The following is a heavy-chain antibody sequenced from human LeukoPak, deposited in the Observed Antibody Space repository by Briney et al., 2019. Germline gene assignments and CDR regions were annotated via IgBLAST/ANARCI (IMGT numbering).Heavy chain of an antibody. J-gene: IGHJ4*02. CDR3: TTETYYYDSSGYG. D-gene: IGHD3-22*01. CDR2: IKSKTDGGTT. V-gene: IGHV3-15*01. Sequence: GGSLRLSCAASGFTFSNAWMSWVRQAPGKGLEWVGRIKSKTDGGTTDYAAPVKGRFTISRDDSKNTLYLKMNSLKTEDTSVYYCTTETYYYDSSGYGWGQGTLVTVSS. CDR1: GFTFSNAW.